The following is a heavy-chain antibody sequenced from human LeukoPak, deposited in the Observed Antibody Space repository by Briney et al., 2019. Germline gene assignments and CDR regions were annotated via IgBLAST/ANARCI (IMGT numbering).Heavy chain of an antibody. J-gene: IGHJ4*02. CDR3: AIQITMIVVDPSFDY. Sequence: GGSLRLSCAASGLTFSDYYMTWIRQAPGKGLEWVSSISGSGTTIYSADSVKGRFTVSRHNTKNSLFLHMNSLRAEDTAVYYCAIQITMIVVDPSFDYWGEGALVTVSS. V-gene: IGHV3-11*04. CDR2: ISGSGTTI. CDR1: GLTFSDYY. D-gene: IGHD3-22*01.